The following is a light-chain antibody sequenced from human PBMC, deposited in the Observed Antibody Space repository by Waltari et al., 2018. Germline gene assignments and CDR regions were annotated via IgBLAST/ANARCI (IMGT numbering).Light chain of an antibody. CDR2: AAS. Sequence: DIQMTQPPSSLSASVGDRVTITCRASQSISSYLNWYQQKPGKAPKLLIYAASSLQSGVPSRFSGSGSGTDFTLTISSLQPEDFATYYCQQSYSTPTFGQGTRLEIK. J-gene: IGKJ5*01. CDR1: QSISSY. CDR3: QQSYSTPT. V-gene: IGKV1-39*01.